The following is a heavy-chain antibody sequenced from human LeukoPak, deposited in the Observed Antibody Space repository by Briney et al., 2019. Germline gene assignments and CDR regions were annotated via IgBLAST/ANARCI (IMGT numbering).Heavy chain of an antibody. J-gene: IGHJ4*02. CDR2: ISTYHGNT. CDR3: ARVTGVAVAAPGY. CDR1: GYTFASYG. V-gene: IGHV1-18*01. Sequence: ASVKVSCKASGYTFASYGISWVGQAAGQGLEWWGWISTYHGNTDYAQKVQGRVTMTKNTSTRTAYMELRSLRSDDTAEYYRARVTGVAVAAPGYWGQGTLVTVSS. D-gene: IGHD6-19*01.